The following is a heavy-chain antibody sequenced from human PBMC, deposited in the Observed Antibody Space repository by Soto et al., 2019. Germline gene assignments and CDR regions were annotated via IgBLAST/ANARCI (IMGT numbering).Heavy chain of an antibody. CDR3: ARLIGNSCLES. CDR2: TYYRSKWYY. CDR1: GDSVSNNSAT. Sequence: PSQTRSPTCTISGDSVSNNSATWEWLKHSPSRGLEWLGRTYYRSKWYYDYAVSVKGRITISPDTSSNQFSLQLNSVTPDDTAVYYCARLIGNSCLESWVQGTLVTVS. V-gene: IGHV6-1*01. J-gene: IGHJ5*01. D-gene: IGHD2-8*01.